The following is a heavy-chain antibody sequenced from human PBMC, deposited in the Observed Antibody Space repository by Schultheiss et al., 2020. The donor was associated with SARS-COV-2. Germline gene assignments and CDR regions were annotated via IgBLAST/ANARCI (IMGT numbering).Heavy chain of an antibody. CDR2: ISSSGSTI. Sequence: GGSLRLSCAASGFTFSSYGMHWVRQAPGKGLEWVSYISSSGSTIYYADSVKGRFTISRDNAKNSLFLQMNSLRAEDTAVYYCAKDRTGSGWYYGMDVWGQGTTVTVSS. V-gene: IGHV3-48*01. CDR1: GFTFSSYG. D-gene: IGHD6-19*01. J-gene: IGHJ6*02. CDR3: AKDRTGSGWYYGMDV.